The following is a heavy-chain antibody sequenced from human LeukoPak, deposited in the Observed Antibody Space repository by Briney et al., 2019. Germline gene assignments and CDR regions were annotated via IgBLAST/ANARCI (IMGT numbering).Heavy chain of an antibody. D-gene: IGHD2-2*01. CDR3: ARETGYCSSTSCYGRIVDY. CDR1: GGSISSGDYY. CDR2: IYYSGST. Sequence: PSETLSLTCTVSGGSISSGDYYWSWIRQPPGKGLKWIGYIYYSGSTYYNPSLKSRVTISVDTSKNQFSLKLSSVTAADTDVYYCARETGYCSSTSCYGRIVDYWGQGTLVTVSS. V-gene: IGHV4-30-4*01. J-gene: IGHJ4*02.